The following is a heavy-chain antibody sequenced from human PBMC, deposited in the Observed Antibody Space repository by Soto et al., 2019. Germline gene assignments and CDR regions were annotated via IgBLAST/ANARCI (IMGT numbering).Heavy chain of an antibody. CDR1: GYTLTSYA. J-gene: IGHJ5*02. D-gene: IGHD1-1*01. CDR3: ARAVSGTSPQQNWFDP. V-gene: IGHV1-3*01. Sequence: ASVKVSCKASGYTLTSYAMHWVRQAPGQRLEWMGWINAGNGNTKYSQKFQGRVTITRDTSASTAYMELSSLRSEDTAVYYCARAVSGTSPQQNWFDPWGQGTLVTVPQ. CDR2: INAGNGNT.